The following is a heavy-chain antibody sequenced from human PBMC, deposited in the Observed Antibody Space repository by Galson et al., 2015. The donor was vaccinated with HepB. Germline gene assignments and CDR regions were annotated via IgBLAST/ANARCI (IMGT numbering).Heavy chain of an antibody. CDR2: IGGSGAST. V-gene: IGHV3-23*01. CDR1: GFIFTRYA. D-gene: IGHD6-13*01. J-gene: IGHJ4*02. CDR3: VRLTLAGGFDY. Sequence: SLRLSCAASGFIFTRYAISWVRQAPGEGLEWVSSIGGSGASTYYADSVKGRFTFSRDNSKNTVYLQMNSLRAEDTAVYYCVRLTLAGGFDYWGRGTLVTVSS.